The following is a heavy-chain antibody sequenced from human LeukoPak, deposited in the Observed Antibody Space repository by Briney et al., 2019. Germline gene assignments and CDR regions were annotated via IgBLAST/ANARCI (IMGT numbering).Heavy chain of an antibody. CDR1: GFTFSSYE. CDR3: ARDLETGKYSSSWYSYYGMDV. D-gene: IGHD6-13*01. Sequence: SGGSLRLSCAASGFTFSSYEMSWVRQAPGKGLEWVSYISSSGSTIYYADSVKGRFTISRDNAKNSLYLQINSLRAEDTAVYYCARDLETGKYSSSWYSYYGMDVWGQGTTVTVSS. V-gene: IGHV3-48*03. J-gene: IGHJ6*02. CDR2: ISSSGSTI.